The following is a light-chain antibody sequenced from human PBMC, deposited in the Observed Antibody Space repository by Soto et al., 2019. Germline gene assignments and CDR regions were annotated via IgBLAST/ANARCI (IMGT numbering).Light chain of an antibody. CDR3: QQYGSSLFT. CDR1: QSVTSSY. V-gene: IGKV3-20*01. J-gene: IGKJ2*01. CDR2: GAS. Sequence: EIVLTQSPGTLSLSPGERVTLSCRASQSVTSSYLAWYHQRPGQAPRLLIYGASTRATGIPDRFSGSGSGTDFTLTISRLEPEDFAMYYCQQYGSSLFTFGQGTKLEI.